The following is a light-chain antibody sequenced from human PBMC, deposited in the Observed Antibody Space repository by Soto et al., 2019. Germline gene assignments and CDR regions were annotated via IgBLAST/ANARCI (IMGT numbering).Light chain of an antibody. CDR3: QQYGSSPWT. J-gene: IGKJ1*01. CDR1: QTVRSNY. CDR2: GAS. Sequence: ETVLTQSPGTLSLSPGERATLSCRASQTVRSNYLAWYQQTPGQAPSLLIYGASNRATGIADRFSGSGSGTDFTLIISRLEPEDVAVYYCQQYGSSPWTFGQGTKVEIK. V-gene: IGKV3-20*01.